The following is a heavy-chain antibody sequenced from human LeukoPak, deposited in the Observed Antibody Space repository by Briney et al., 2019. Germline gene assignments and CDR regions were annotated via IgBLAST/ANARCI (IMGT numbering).Heavy chain of an antibody. CDR1: GFTFSDYY. Sequence: KPGGSLRLSCAASGFTFSDYYMSWICQAPGKGLEWVSYISSSGSTIYYADSVKGRFTISRDNAKNSLYLQMNSLRAEDTAVYYCASRYGSGSYYPFDYWGQGTLVTVSS. CDR3: ASRYGSGSYYPFDY. CDR2: ISSSGSTI. J-gene: IGHJ4*02. D-gene: IGHD3-10*01. V-gene: IGHV3-11*01.